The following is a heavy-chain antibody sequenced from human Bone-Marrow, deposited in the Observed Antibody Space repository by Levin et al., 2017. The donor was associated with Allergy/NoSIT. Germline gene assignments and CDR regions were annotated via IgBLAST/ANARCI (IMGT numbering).Heavy chain of an antibody. CDR2: IRNRDGST. D-gene: IGHD6-19*01. CDR3: ARCLPEAAISIFDS. V-gene: IGHV3-23*01. J-gene: IGHJ4*02. CDR1: GFTFSSHG. Sequence: SCVSSGFTFSSHGMAWVRQFPGKGLEWVSSIRNRDGSTFYAPSVKGRFTISGDTSTNTLHLQMANLRVEDTATYYCARCLPEAAISIFDSWGRGTLVTVSS.